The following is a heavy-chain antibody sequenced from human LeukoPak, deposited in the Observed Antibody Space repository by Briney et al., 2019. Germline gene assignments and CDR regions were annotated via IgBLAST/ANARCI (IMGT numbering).Heavy chain of an antibody. CDR1: GGSISSSSYY. V-gene: IGHV4-39*07. J-gene: IGHJ4*02. Sequence: PSETLSLTCTVSGGSISSSSYYWGWIRQPPGKGLGWIGSIYYSGSTYYNPSLKSRVTISVDTSKNQFSLKLSSVTAADTAVYYCARVVGYYFDYWGQGTLVTVSS. CDR2: IYYSGST. CDR3: ARVVGYYFDY. D-gene: IGHD2-21*01.